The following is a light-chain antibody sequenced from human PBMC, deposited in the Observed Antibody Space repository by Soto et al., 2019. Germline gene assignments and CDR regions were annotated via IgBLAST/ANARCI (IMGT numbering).Light chain of an antibody. J-gene: IGLJ3*02. CDR3: AVWDDGLDALM. Sequence: QSVLTQSPSASGTPGQRVTMSCSCSRSKIGSNSLSWYQQLPGTVPKLLSYGSNERPLGVTDRFSGSKSGTSASLAISRLQSEDDAHYYCAVWDDGLDALMFCGGTKLTVL. CDR2: GSN. CDR1: RSKIGSNS. V-gene: IGLV1-44*01.